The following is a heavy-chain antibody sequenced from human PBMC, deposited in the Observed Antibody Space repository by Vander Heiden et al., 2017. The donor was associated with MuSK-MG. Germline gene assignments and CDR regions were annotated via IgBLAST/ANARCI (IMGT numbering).Heavy chain of an antibody. D-gene: IGHD1-26*01. CDR1: GGSISSGDYY. CDR3: ARDEPGSYYAYDI. J-gene: IGHJ3*02. Sequence: QVQLQESGPRLVKPSQTLSLTCTVSGGSISSGDYYWSWIRQPPGKGLEWIGYIYYSGSTYYNPSLKSRVTISVDTSKNQFSLKLSSVTAADTAVYYCARDEPGSYYAYDIWCQGTMVTVSS. CDR2: IYYSGST. V-gene: IGHV4-30-4*01.